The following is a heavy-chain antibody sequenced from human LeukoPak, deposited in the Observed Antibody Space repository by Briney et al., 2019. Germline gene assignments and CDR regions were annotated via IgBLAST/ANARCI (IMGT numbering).Heavy chain of an antibody. CDR2: ISYDGSNK. J-gene: IGHJ1*01. CDR3: ASRTNSGPPF. Sequence: GGSLRLSCAASGFTFSDCAVHWVRQAPGKGLEWVALISYDGSNKYYADSVKGRFTISRDNSKNIMSLQMNSLRREDTAVYYCASRTNSGPPFWGQGTLVTVSS. CDR1: GFTFSDCA. D-gene: IGHD3-10*01. V-gene: IGHV3-30-3*01.